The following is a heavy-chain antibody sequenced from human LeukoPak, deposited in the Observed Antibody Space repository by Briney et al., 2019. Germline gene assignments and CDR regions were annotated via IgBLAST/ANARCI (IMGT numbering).Heavy chain of an antibody. V-gene: IGHV3-30*05. CDR1: GFTFSSYG. CDR2: ISYDGSNK. D-gene: IGHD3-10*01. CDR3: AKGYYGSGSYVLMDV. Sequence: GGSLRLSCAASGFTFSSYGMHWVRQAPGRGLEWVAVISYDGSNKYYADSVKGRFTISRDNSKNTLYLQMNSLRAEGTAVYYCAKGYYGSGSYVLMDVWGKGTTVTVSS. J-gene: IGHJ6*04.